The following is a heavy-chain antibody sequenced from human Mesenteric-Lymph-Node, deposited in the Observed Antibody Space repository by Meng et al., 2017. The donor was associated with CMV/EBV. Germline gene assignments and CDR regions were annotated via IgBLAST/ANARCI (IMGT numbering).Heavy chain of an antibody. Sequence: GESLKISCAVSGVTVSSNYMSWVRQAPGKGLEWVSLIYSVGKTLYADSVKGRSSISRDISKNTVYLQMNSLRAEDTAVYYCARGILTGIFDYWGQGTLVTVSS. D-gene: IGHD3-9*01. V-gene: IGHV3-53*01. CDR1: GVTVSSNY. J-gene: IGHJ4*02. CDR2: IYSVGKT. CDR3: ARGILTGIFDY.